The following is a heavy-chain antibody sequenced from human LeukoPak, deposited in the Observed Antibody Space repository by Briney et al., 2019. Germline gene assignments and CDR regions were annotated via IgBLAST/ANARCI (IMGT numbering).Heavy chain of an antibody. J-gene: IGHJ4*02. CDR2: IWYDGSNK. V-gene: IGHV3-33*08. CDR3: GRDCSGGSCYDY. D-gene: IGHD2-15*01. CDR1: GFTFSSYS. Sequence: GGSLRLSCAASGFTFSSYSMNWVRQAPGKGLEWVAVIWYDGSNKYYADSVKGRFTISRDNSKNTLYLQMNSLRAEDTAVYYCGRDCSGGSCYDYWGQGTLVTVSS.